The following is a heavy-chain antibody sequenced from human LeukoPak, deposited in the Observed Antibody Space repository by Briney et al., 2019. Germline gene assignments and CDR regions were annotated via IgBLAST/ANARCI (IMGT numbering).Heavy chain of an antibody. Sequence: GGSLRLSCAASGFTFSSYSMNWVRQAPGKGLEWVSSISSSSSYIYYADSVKGRFTIYRDKAKNSLYLQMNSLRAEDTAVYYCAREQGYCSSTSCHPLDCWGQGTLVTVSS. CDR3: AREQGYCSSTSCHPLDC. D-gene: IGHD2-2*01. CDR2: ISSSSSYI. J-gene: IGHJ4*02. V-gene: IGHV3-21*01. CDR1: GFTFSSYS.